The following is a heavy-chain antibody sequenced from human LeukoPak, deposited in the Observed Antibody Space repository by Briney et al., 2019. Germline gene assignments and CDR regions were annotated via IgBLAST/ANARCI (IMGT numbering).Heavy chain of an antibody. CDR2: ISYDGSNK. CDR3: ARDRGYSQDV. J-gene: IGHJ6*04. Sequence: GGSLRLSCAASGFTFSSYAMHWVRQAPGKGLEWVAVISYDGSNKYYADSVKGRFTISRDNSKNTLYLQMNSLRAEDTAVYYCARDRGYSQDVWGKGTTVTVSS. CDR1: GFTFSSYA. V-gene: IGHV3-30*04. D-gene: IGHD6-25*01.